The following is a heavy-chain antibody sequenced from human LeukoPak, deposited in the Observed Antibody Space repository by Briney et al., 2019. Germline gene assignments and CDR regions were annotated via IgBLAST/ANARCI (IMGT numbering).Heavy chain of an antibody. D-gene: IGHD3-10*01. CDR3: ARGGVRGVKPDY. Sequence: SETLSLTCTVVGGSISGYYWSWLRQPPEKGLEWLGYIYYSGSTDYNPSLKSRVTISVDTSKNHLSLNLRSVTAADTAVYYCARGGVRGVKPDYWGQGTQVTVSS. V-gene: IGHV4-59*01. CDR1: GGSISGYY. CDR2: IYYSGST. J-gene: IGHJ4*02.